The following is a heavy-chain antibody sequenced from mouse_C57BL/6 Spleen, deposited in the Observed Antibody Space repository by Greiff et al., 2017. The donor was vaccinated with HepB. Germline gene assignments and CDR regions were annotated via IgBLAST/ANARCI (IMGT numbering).Heavy chain of an antibody. CDR1: GYTFTRHW. J-gene: IGHJ2*01. V-gene: IGHV1-56*01. CDR2: IFPGRGST. D-gene: IGHD2-2*01. Sequence: QVQLQQSGPELVRPGASVKISCQAPGYTFTRHWMQWVRQRPGQGLEWIGEIFPGRGSTYYNEKFKGKATLTVDTSSSTAYMQLSSLTSEDSADYVCARGVISRPFDDWGQGTTLTVSS. CDR3: ARGVISRPFDD.